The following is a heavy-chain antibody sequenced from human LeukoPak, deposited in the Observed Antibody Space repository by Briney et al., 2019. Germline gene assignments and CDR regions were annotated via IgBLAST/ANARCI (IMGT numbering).Heavy chain of an antibody. D-gene: IGHD6-19*01. Sequence: GASVKVSCKASGGTFSSYAISWVRQAPGQGREWKGGIITIFGTANYAQKFQGRVTITADKSTSTAYMELSSLRSEDTAVYYCARGRSRGQWLLYYYYFMDVWGKGTTVTVSS. CDR1: GGTFSSYA. J-gene: IGHJ6*03. V-gene: IGHV1-69*06. CDR3: ARGRSRGQWLLYYYYFMDV. CDR2: IITIFGTA.